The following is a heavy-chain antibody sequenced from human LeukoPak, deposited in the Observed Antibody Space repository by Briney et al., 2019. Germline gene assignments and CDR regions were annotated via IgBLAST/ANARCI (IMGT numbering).Heavy chain of an antibody. Sequence: SGGSLRLSCAASGFTFSNYWMSWVRQAPGKGLEWVANIKQDGSEKYHVDSVKGRFTISRDNAKNSLYVQMNSLRAEDTAVYYCARAYVAGVDYWGQGTLVTVSS. CDR3: ARAYVAGVDY. CDR2: IKQDGSEK. V-gene: IGHV3-7*01. CDR1: GFTFSNYW. J-gene: IGHJ4*02. D-gene: IGHD6-19*01.